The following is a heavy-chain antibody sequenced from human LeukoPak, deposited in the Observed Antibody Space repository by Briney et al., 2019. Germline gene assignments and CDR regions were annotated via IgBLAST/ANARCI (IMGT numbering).Heavy chain of an antibody. V-gene: IGHV3-21*04. D-gene: IGHD5-12*01. J-gene: IGHJ3*02. CDR2: ISSSSSYI. CDR3: ARMQVGWLRFAFDI. CDR1: GFTFSSYS. Sequence: GGSLRLSCAASGFTFSSYSMNWVRQAPGKGLEWVSSISSSSSYIYYADSVKGRFTISRDNAKNSLYLQMNSLRAEDTAVYYCARMQVGWLRFAFDIWGQGTVVTVSS.